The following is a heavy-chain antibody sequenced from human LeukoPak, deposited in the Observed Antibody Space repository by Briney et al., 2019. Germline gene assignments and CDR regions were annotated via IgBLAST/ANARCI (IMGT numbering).Heavy chain of an antibody. CDR2: IYSGGST. CDR3: ARIRLWGAFDI. CDR1: GFTFSSYA. Sequence: GGSLRLSCGASGFTFSSYAMSWVRQAPGKGLEWVSVIYSGGSTYYADSVKGRFTISRDNSKNTLYLQMNSLRAEDTAVYYCARIRLWGAFDIWGQGTMVTVSS. J-gene: IGHJ3*02. D-gene: IGHD1-26*01. V-gene: IGHV3-53*01.